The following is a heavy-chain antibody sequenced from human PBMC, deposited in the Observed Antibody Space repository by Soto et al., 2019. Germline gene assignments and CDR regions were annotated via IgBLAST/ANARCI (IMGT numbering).Heavy chain of an antibody. CDR2: INYSGST. V-gene: IGHV4-34*01. CDR1: GGSFSGYY. Sequence: PSETLSLTCSVYGGSFSGYYWSWIRQPPGKGLEWIGEINYSGSTNYNPSLKSRVTISVDTSKNQFSLKLSSVTAADTAVYYCARHARYCSGGSCYPHFDYWGQGTLVTVSS. J-gene: IGHJ4*02. CDR3: ARHARYCSGGSCYPHFDY. D-gene: IGHD2-15*01.